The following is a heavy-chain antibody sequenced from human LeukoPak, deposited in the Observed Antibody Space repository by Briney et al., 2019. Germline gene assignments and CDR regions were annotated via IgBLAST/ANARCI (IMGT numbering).Heavy chain of an antibody. V-gene: IGHV3-9*01. CDR2: ISWNSGSI. D-gene: IGHD6-19*01. CDR1: GFTFDDYA. J-gene: IGHJ4*02. Sequence: PGGSLRLSCAACGFTFDDYAMHGVRQAPGKGLEWVSGISWNSGSIGYAASVRGGFTNSRDNAKNSLHLQMNSLRAEHTALYYFANMGGIAVAPFDYWGQGTLVTVSS. CDR3: ANMGGIAVAPFDY.